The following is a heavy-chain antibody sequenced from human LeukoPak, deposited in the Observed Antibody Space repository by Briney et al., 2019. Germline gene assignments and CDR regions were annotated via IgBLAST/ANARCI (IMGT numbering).Heavy chain of an antibody. CDR1: GFTFSSYV. Sequence: GGSLRLSCAASGFTFSSYVMSWVRQAPGKGLEWVSHIRSSSETFYADSVKGRFTISRDNARNSLYLQMNNLRGEDTAIYYCARDAGNSGYGCDLWGQGTLVTVSS. V-gene: IGHV3-48*01. J-gene: IGHJ5*02. D-gene: IGHD5-12*01. CDR3: ARDAGNSGYGCDL. CDR2: IRSSSET.